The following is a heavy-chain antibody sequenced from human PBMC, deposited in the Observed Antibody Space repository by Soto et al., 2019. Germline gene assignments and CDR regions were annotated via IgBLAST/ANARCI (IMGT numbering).Heavy chain of an antibody. CDR3: ARGNGGSYYDFWSGLSNAFDI. D-gene: IGHD3-3*01. Sequence: SETLSLTCAVSGGSISSSNWWSWVRQPPGKGLEWIGEIYHSGSTNYNPSLKSRVTISVDKSKNQFSLKLSSVTAADTAVYYCARGNGGSYYDFWSGLSNAFDIWGQGTMVTV. J-gene: IGHJ3*02. V-gene: IGHV4-4*02. CDR1: GGSISSSNW. CDR2: IYHSGST.